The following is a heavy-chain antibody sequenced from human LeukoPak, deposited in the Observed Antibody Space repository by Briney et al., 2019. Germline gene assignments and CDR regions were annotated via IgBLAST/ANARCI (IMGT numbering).Heavy chain of an antibody. CDR2: IYHSGST. Sequence: SETLSLTCTVSGGSISSSSYYWGWIRQPPGKGLEWIGSIYHSGSTYYNPSLKSRVTISVDTSKNQFSLKLSSVTAADTAVYYCARDERGSEYVYYYYYMDVWGKGTTVTVSS. CDR1: GGSISSSSYY. J-gene: IGHJ6*03. D-gene: IGHD3-10*01. CDR3: ARDERGSEYVYYYYYMDV. V-gene: IGHV4-39*07.